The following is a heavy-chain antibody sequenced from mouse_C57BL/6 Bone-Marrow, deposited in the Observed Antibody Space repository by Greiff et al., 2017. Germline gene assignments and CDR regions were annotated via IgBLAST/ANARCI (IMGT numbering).Heavy chain of an antibody. CDR1: GYAFSSSW. J-gene: IGHJ4*01. V-gene: IGHV1-82*01. D-gene: IGHD4-1*01. CDR3: ARLGRAMDD. CDR2: IYPGDGDT. Sequence: VQLQQSGPELVKPGASVKISCKASGYAFSSSWMNWVKQRPGKGLEWIGRIYPGDGDTNYNGKFKGKAILTAYKSSSTAYMQLSRLTSEDSAVYFCARLGRAMDDWGQGTSVTVSS.